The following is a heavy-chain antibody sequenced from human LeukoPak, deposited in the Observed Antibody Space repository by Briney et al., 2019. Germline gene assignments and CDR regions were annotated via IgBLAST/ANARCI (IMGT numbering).Heavy chain of an antibody. Sequence: PGGSLRLSCAASGFTFSSYAMSWVRQAPGKGLEWVSAISGSGGSTYYADSVKGRFTISRDNSKNTLYLQMNSLSAEDTAVYYCAKSQWFGELPYIDYWGQGTLVTVSS. CDR1: GFTFSSYA. V-gene: IGHV3-23*01. CDR2: ISGSGGST. CDR3: AKSQWFGELPYIDY. J-gene: IGHJ4*02. D-gene: IGHD3-10*01.